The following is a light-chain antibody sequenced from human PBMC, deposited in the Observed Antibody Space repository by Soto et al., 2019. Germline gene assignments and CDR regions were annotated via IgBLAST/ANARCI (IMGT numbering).Light chain of an antibody. Sequence: EIVLTQSPGTLSLCPGERATLSCRASQNIINTFLAWYQQRPGQAPRLLIFGASSRATGIPDRFSGSGSGTDFTLTISRLEPEDFAVYFCQQYGSSPITFGQGTRLEIK. CDR1: QNIINTF. J-gene: IGKJ5*01. CDR3: QQYGSSPIT. CDR2: GAS. V-gene: IGKV3-20*01.